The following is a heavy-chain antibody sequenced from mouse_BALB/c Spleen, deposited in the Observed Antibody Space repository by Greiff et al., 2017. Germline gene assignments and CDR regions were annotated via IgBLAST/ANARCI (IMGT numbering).Heavy chain of an antibody. V-gene: IGHV14-3*02. D-gene: IGHD1-1*02. J-gene: IGHJ2*01. CDR3: ARDVGSFFDY. CDR1: GFNIKDSY. CDR2: IDPANGNT. Sequence: EVQLQQSGAELVKPGASVKLSCTASGFNIKDSYMHWVKQRPEQGLEWIGRIDPANGNTKYDPKFQGKATITADTSSNTAYLQLSSLTSEDTAVYYCARDVGSFFDYWGQGTTLTVSS.